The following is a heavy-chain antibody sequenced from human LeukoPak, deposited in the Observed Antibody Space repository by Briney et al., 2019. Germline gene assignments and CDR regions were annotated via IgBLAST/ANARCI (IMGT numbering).Heavy chain of an antibody. V-gene: IGHV3-30*02. CDR1: GFTFSPYG. D-gene: IGHD3-10*01. CDR3: ARSGIKMVRGVIIKSPYHMDV. Sequence: PGGSLRLSCAASGFTFSPYGMHWVRQAPGKGLEWVAFIHYDTSNKYYADSVKGRFTISRDDAKNSLSLQMNSLRAEDTAVYYCARSGIKMVRGVIIKSPYHMDVWGKGTTVTVSS. J-gene: IGHJ6*03. CDR2: IHYDTSNK.